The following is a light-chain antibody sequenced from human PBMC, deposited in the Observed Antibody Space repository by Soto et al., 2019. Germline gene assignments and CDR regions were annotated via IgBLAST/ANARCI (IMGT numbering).Light chain of an antibody. CDR2: QDN. J-gene: IGLJ3*02. CDR1: GGSIATNY. Sequence: NFILTQPHSVSESPGKTVTISCTRSGGSIATNYVQWYQKRPGSAPTPVIFQDNDRPSGVPDRFSGSIDSSSNSASLTISGLRTEDEADYYCHSYDTSAHWVFGGGTKLTVL. V-gene: IGLV6-57*04. CDR3: HSYDTSAHWV.